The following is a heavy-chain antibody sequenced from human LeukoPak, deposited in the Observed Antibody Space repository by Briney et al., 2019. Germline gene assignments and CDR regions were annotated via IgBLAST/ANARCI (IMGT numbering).Heavy chain of an antibody. V-gene: IGHV4-39*01. CDR1: GDSVNTRNYY. CDR2: FYYNGDT. D-gene: IGHD3-10*01. J-gene: IGHJ4*02. Sequence: PSETLSLTCTVSGDSVNTRNYYWEWIRQPPGKGLEWIGSFYYNGDTSYNAPLRSRVTIFGDTSKNQFSLKLTSLTAADTAVYYCASRTYGSRAFDHWGQGTLVTVSS. CDR3: ASRTYGSRAFDH.